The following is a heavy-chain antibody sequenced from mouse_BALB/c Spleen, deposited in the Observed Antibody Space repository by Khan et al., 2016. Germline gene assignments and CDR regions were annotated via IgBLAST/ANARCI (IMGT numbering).Heavy chain of an antibody. D-gene: IGHD1-1*01. Sequence: EVTLLESGGGLVQPGGSLKVSCAASGFDFSRYWMSWVRQAPGKGLEWIGEINPDSGTINYKPSLKVKFIISRDNAKNTLYLQMSKVRSEDTALYYCARAGYYGYLVNWGQGTLVTVSA. CDR3: ARAGYYGYLVN. CDR2: INPDSGTI. J-gene: IGHJ3*01. CDR1: GFDFSRYW. V-gene: IGHV4-1*02.